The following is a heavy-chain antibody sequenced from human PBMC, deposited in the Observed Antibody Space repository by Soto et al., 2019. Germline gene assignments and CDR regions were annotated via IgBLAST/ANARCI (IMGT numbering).Heavy chain of an antibody. CDR1: GFTFENYP. V-gene: IGHV3-23*01. CDR3: AKGSLIFGESVCDSFDT. D-gene: IGHD3-10*01. J-gene: IGHJ5*02. Sequence: EVQLLESGGGLGQPGGSLRLSCATSGFTFENYPLAWVRQSAGQGLQWVSSISGSGAERSYADSVKGRFTISRDDSQNTMHLQMISLRVDDTARYYCAKGSLIFGESVCDSFDTWGQGTRVVVSS. CDR2: ISGSGAER.